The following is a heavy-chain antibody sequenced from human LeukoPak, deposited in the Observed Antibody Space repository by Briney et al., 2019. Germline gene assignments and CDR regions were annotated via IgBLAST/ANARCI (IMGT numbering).Heavy chain of an antibody. CDR2: IYSGGST. CDR3: ARGSGYALDY. V-gene: IGHV3-66*01. Sequence: GGSLGLSCAASGFTVSSNYMSWVRQAPGKGLEWVSVIYSGGSTYYADSVKGRFTISRDNSKNTLYLQMNSLRAEDTAVYYCARGSGYALDYWGQGTLVTVSS. J-gene: IGHJ4*02. CDR1: GFTVSSNY. D-gene: IGHD5-12*01.